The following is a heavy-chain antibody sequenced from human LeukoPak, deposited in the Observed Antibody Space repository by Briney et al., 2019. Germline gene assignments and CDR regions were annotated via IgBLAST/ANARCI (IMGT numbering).Heavy chain of an antibody. CDR3: ARVADSSGYSTDF. Sequence: GGSLRLSCTASGFTFSSYGMHWVRQAPGKGLEWVAVIWYDGSSKYYADSVRGRFTISRDDSKNTLYLQMNSLRAEDTAVYYCARVADSSGYSTDFWGQGTLVTVSS. CDR1: GFTFSSYG. J-gene: IGHJ4*02. D-gene: IGHD3-22*01. CDR2: IWYDGSSK. V-gene: IGHV3-33*01.